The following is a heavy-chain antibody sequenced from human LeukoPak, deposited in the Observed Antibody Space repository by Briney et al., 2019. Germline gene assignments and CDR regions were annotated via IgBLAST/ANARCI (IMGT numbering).Heavy chain of an antibody. D-gene: IGHD3-3*01. CDR3: ATVPGITAYGEVVDY. CDR2: IESASDGGTA. CDR1: GFTVSKAR. Sequence: GGSLRLSCVVSGFTVSKARMNWVRLAPGKGLEWIGRIESASDGGTADYAAPVKGRFSISRDDSTNTVHLHMSGLKTEDTALYYCATVPGITAYGEVVDYWGQGTLVTTSS. J-gene: IGHJ4*02. V-gene: IGHV3-15*04.